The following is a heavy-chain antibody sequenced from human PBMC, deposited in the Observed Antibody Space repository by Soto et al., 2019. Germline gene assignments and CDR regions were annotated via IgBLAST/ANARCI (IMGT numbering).Heavy chain of an antibody. Sequence: PGGSLRLSCAASGFPFSTYSMRWVRQAPGKGLECVSAISGSPSSTYYADSVKGRFTISRDNYKKTLFLQMNSLRAEDTAVYYCASDLGGVSSWGQGTLVNVSS. CDR3: ASDLGGVSS. D-gene: IGHD3-16*01. V-gene: IGHV3-23*01. J-gene: IGHJ4*02. CDR2: ISGSPSST. CDR1: GFPFSTYS.